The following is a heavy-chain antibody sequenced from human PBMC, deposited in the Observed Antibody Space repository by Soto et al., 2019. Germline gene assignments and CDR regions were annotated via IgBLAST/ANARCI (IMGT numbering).Heavy chain of an antibody. CDR3: ARDGGGLRYFGWSYHYYFLDL. V-gene: IGHV4-59*01. Sequence: SETLSLPCTVSGGSISSDYWRWIRQPPGKGLEWIGYSYYSGSTNYNPSLKSRVTISVDTAKNQFSLKLSSVTAADTAVYSCARDGGGLRYFGWSYHYYFLDLWGKGTPVTVSS. CDR2: SYYSGST. J-gene: IGHJ6*03. CDR1: GGSISSDY. D-gene: IGHD3-9*01.